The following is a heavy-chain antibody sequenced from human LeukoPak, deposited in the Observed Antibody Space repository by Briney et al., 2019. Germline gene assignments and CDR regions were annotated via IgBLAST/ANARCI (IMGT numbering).Heavy chain of an antibody. CDR2: IYYSGST. CDR3: ARGGGDYVSSFLYY. J-gene: IGHJ4*02. CDR1: GASISSYY. D-gene: IGHD4-17*01. Sequence: PSETLSLTCTVSGASISSYYWSWIRQPPGKGLEWVRYIYYSGSTNYNPSLKSRVTISLDTSKNQFSLKLSSVTAADTAVYFCARGGGDYVSSFLYYWGQGALVTVSS. V-gene: IGHV4-59*01.